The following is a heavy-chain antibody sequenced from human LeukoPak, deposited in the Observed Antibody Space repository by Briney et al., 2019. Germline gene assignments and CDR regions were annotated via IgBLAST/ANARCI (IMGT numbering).Heavy chain of an antibody. J-gene: IGHJ6*02. CDR2: INHSGST. CDR3: ARGVTIFGVVIRYYYGMDV. V-gene: IGHV4-34*01. D-gene: IGHD3-3*01. Sequence: SETLSLTCAVYGGSFSGYYWSWIRQPPGKGLKWIGEINHSGSTNYNPSLKSRVTISVDTSKNQFSLKLSSVTAADTAVYYCARGVTIFGVVIRYYYGMDVWGQGTTVTVSS. CDR1: GGSFSGYY.